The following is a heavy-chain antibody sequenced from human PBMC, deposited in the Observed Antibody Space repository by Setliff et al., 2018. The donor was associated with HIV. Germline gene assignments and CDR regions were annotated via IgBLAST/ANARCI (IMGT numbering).Heavy chain of an antibody. D-gene: IGHD4-17*01. V-gene: IGHV3-23*01. Sequence: GGSLRLSCEASGFTFRNHAMSWVRQAPGKGLEWVSGISDSGDKTYYADFVKGRFTIARDNSWNTLYLQINSLGAEDTAVYYCARRPVTTSASQFDDWGQGTLVTVSS. CDR2: ISDSGDKT. CDR3: ARRPVTTSASQFDD. J-gene: IGHJ4*02. CDR1: GFTFRNHA.